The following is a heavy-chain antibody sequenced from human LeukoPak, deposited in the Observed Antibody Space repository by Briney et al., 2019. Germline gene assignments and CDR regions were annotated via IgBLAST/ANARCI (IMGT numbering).Heavy chain of an antibody. J-gene: IGHJ4*02. CDR1: GGSISNYY. CDR3: ARFGITVVRGGKYYFDY. D-gene: IGHD3-10*01. V-gene: IGHV4-59*08. CDR2: IYYSGAT. Sequence: SETLSLTCTVSGGSISNYYWSWIRQPPGKGLEWIGHIYYSGATKYNPSLKSRITISVDTSKNQFSLMLSSVTAADTVVYYCARFGITVVRGGKYYFDYWGQGTLVTVSS.